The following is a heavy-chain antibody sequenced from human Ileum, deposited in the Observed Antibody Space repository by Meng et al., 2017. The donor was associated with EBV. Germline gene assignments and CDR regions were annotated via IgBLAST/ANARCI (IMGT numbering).Heavy chain of an antibody. CDR3: GRDQGRELINH. CDR2: VYHRGDT. D-gene: IGHD1-7*01. Sequence: QVVSEQERPELWNLWGTLSLPCTVSGDSISSDIMWCVGHPPPREVLEWIGEVYHRGDTNYNPSLKSRVDISVDKSKSQFYLSLFSVTAADTAVYYCGRDQGRELINHWGQGTLVTVSS. CDR1: GDSISSDIM. V-gene: IGHV4-4*02. J-gene: IGHJ4*02.